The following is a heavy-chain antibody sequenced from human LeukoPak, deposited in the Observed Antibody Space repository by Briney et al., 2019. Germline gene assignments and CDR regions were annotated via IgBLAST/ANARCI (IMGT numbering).Heavy chain of an antibody. V-gene: IGHV4-59*08. CDR1: GGSISSYY. CDR2: IYYSGST. CDR3: ANYGVVLATYGSPSPFVY. D-gene: IGHD3-16*01. Sequence: SETLSLTCTVSGGSISSYYWSWIRQPPGKGLEWIGYIYYSGSTNYNPSLKSRVTISVNPSKKQFSLKVTSVTAADTAVYYCANYGVVLATYGSPSPFVYWGQGTLVTVSS. J-gene: IGHJ4*02.